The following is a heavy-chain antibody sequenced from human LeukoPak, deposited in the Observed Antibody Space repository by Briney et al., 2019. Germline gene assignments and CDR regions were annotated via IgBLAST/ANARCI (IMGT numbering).Heavy chain of an antibody. CDR2: ISHSGST. V-gene: IGHV4-34*01. J-gene: IGHJ4*02. CDR1: GGSFSDYY. CDR3: ARRGQAGYLY. Sequence: SETLSLTCAGYGGSFSDYYWSWIRQPPGKGLEWIGEISHSGSTNYNPSLKSRVTVSVDTSKNQFSLSLNSVTAADTAVYYCARRGQAGYLYWGQGTLVTVSS. D-gene: IGHD3-16*02.